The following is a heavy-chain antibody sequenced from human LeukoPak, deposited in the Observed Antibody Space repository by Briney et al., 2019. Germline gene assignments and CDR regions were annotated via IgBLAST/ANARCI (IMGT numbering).Heavy chain of an antibody. CDR3: ARDIPGEPTTVDRFDP. CDR1: GYTFTGYY. CDR2: INPNSGGT. J-gene: IGHJ5*02. V-gene: IGHV1-2*06. Sequence: GASVKVSCKASGYTFTGYYMHWVRQAPGQGLEWMGRINPNSGGTNYAQKFQGRVTMTRDTSISTAYVELSRLRSDDTAVYYCARDIPGEPTTVDRFDPWGQGTLVTVSS. D-gene: IGHD4-11*01.